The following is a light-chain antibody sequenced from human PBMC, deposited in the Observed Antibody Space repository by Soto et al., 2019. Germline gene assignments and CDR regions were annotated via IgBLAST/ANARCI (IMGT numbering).Light chain of an antibody. CDR3: QELQSYPLT. Sequence: DIQLTQAPSFLSASVGDRVTITCRASQCIASHLAWYQQKPGNAPKVLISAASTCLTGVPSRFSGSGAGTEFTLTISSLQPEDCATYYCQELQSYPLTFGGGTKVEIE. CDR2: AAS. CDR1: QCIASH. J-gene: IGKJ4*01. V-gene: IGKV1-9*01.